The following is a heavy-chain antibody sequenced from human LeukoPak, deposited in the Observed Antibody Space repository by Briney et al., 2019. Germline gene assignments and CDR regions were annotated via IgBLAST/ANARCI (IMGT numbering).Heavy chain of an antibody. CDR2: ISYDGSNK. V-gene: IGHV3-30*01. Sequence: GRSLRLSCAASGFTFSSYAMHWVRQAPGKGLEWVAVISYDGSNKYYADSVKGRFTISRDNSKNTLYLQMNSLRAEDTAVYYCARAPQIVVVTATLFDYWGQGTLVTVSS. CDR3: ARAPQIVVVTATLFDY. J-gene: IGHJ4*02. CDR1: GFTFSSYA. D-gene: IGHD2-21*02.